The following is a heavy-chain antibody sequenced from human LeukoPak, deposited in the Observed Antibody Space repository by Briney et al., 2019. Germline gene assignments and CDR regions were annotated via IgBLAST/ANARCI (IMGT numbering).Heavy chain of an antibody. D-gene: IGHD2/OR15-2a*01. CDR1: GFTVSSNY. V-gene: IGHV3-53*01. J-gene: IGHJ4*02. Sequence: SGGSLRLSCAASGFTVSSNYMSWVRQAPGKGLEWVSVIYSGGSTYYADSVKGRFTISRDNSKNTLYLQMNSLRAEDTAVYYCARNRKNIVVNFTQFTNWGRETRFTVS. CDR2: IYSGGST. CDR3: ARNRKNIVVNFTQFTN.